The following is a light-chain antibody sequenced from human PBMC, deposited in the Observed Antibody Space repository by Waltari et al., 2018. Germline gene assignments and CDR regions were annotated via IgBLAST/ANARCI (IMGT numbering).Light chain of an antibody. CDR2: DVS. V-gene: IGLV2-14*03. Sequence: QSALTQPASVSGSPGQSITIPCTRTSSDIGGYNYVSWYQQVPGKAPKHMIYDVSNRPSGVSRRFSGSKSGNTASLTISGLQAEDEADYFCSSYMDSSTLELFGGGTSLTVL. J-gene: IGLJ2*01. CDR3: SSYMDSSTLEL. CDR1: SSDIGGYNY.